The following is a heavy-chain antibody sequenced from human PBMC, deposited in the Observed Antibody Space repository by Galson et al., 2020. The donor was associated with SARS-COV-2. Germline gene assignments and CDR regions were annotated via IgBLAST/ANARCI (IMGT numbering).Heavy chain of an antibody. CDR1: GFSLSNARMG. D-gene: IGHD3-22*01. J-gene: IGHJ3*02. CDR3: ARTSLTYYYDSSGYQDAFDI. V-gene: IGHV2-26*01. Sequence: SGPTLVKPTETLTLTCTVSGFSLSNARMGVSWIRQPPGKALEWLAHIFSNDEKSYSTSLKSRLTISKDTSKSQVVLTMTNMDPVDTATYYCARTSLTYYYDSSGYQDAFDIWGQGTMVTVSS. CDR2: IFSNDEK.